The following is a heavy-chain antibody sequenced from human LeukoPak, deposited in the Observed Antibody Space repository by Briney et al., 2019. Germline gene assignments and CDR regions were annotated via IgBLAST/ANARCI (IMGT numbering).Heavy chain of an antibody. CDR3: ARTRSTSWFDP. V-gene: IGHV4-38-2*01. Sequence: PSETLSLTCAVPGYSISSGYYWGWIRQPPGKGLEWIGSIYHSGSTYYNPSLKSRVTISVDTSKNQFSLKLSSVTAADTAVYYCARTRSTSWFDPWGQGTLVTVSS. J-gene: IGHJ5*02. CDR2: IYHSGST. CDR1: GYSISSGYY. D-gene: IGHD2-2*01.